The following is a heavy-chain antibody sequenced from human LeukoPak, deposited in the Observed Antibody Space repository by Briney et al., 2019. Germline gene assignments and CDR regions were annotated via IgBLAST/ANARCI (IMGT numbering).Heavy chain of an antibody. V-gene: IGHV4-38-2*02. CDR2: ISGST. CDR3: ARVSWSPGTSYYYMDV. J-gene: IGHJ6*03. CDR1: GYSISSGYS. Sequence: PSETLSLTCTVSGYSISSGYSWGWIRQPPGKGLEWIGSISGSTYQNPSLKSRVTISIDTSKNQFSLKLSSVTAADTAVYYCARVSWSPGTSYYYMDVWAKGPRSPSP. D-gene: IGHD1-1*01.